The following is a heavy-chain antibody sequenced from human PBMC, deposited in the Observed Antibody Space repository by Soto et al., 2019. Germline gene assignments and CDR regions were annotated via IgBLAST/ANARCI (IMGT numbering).Heavy chain of an antibody. CDR3: ARGRLDDYGGNIFDY. CDR1: GFTFSSYG. Sequence: GGSLRLSCAASGFTFSSYGMHWVRQAPGKGLEWVAVIWYDGSNKYYADSVKGRFTISRDNSKNTLYLQMNSLRAEDTAVYYCARGRLDDYGGNIFDYWGQGTLVTVSS. V-gene: IGHV3-33*01. CDR2: IWYDGSNK. D-gene: IGHD4-17*01. J-gene: IGHJ4*02.